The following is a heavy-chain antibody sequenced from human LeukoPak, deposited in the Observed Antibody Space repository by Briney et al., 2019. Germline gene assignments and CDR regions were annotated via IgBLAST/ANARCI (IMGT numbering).Heavy chain of an antibody. Sequence: QPGGSLRLSCAASGFRFSDYSMNWVRQAPGKGLEWVAYIKSGSDTIYYADSVKGRFTVSRDNAKNSMHLQMNSLRDEDTAVYHCVRECGNGYRPFESWGQGSLVTVSS. CDR1: GFRFSDYS. D-gene: IGHD1-1*01. CDR2: IKSGSDTI. V-gene: IGHV3-48*02. CDR3: VRECGNGYRPFES. J-gene: IGHJ4*02.